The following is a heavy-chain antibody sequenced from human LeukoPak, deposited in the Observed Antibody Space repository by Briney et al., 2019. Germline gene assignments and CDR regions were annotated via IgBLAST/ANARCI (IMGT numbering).Heavy chain of an antibody. J-gene: IGHJ5*02. V-gene: IGHV6-1*01. CDR3: ARAERYGDYVFYWLDP. D-gene: IGHD4-17*01. CDR1: GDSVSSNSAA. CDR2: TYYRSKWYN. Sequence: SQTLSLTCAISGDSVSSNSAAWNWIRQSPSRGLEWLGRTYYRSKWYNDYAVSVKSRITINPDTSKNQFSLQLNSVTPEDTAVYYCARAERYGDYVFYWLDPWGQGTLVTVSS.